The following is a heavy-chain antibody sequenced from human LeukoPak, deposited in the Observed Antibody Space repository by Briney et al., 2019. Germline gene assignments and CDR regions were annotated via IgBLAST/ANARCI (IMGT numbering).Heavy chain of an antibody. V-gene: IGHV3-23*01. CDR3: AKHNAYDNSGYSYHFDS. CDR2: INDRGDHT. D-gene: IGHD3-22*01. CDR1: GFTFSSYA. J-gene: IGHJ4*02. Sequence: GGSLRLSCAASGFTFSSYAMTWVRQAPGKGLEWVSAINDRGDHTYYTDSVKGRFTISRDHSKSTLYLQMNSLRAEDTAVYYCAKHNAYDNSGYSYHFDSWGQGTLVTVSS.